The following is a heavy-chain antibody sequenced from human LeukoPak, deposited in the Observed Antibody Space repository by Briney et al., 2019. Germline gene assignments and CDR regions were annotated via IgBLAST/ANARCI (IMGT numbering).Heavy chain of an antibody. V-gene: IGHV3-23*01. J-gene: IGHJ4*02. D-gene: IGHD4-23*01. Sequence: GGSLRLSCAASGFTFSSYAMSWFRQAPGRGLEWVSAIDGSGGSTYYADSVKGRFTISRDNSKNTLYLQMNSLRAEDTAVYYCAKGRTTVVTPNMYWGQGTLVTVSS. CDR1: GFTFSSYA. CDR3: AKGRTTVVTPNMY. CDR2: IDGSGGST.